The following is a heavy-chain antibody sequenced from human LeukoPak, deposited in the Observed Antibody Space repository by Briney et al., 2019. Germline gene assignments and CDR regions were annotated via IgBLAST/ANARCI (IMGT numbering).Heavy chain of an antibody. J-gene: IGHJ4*02. Sequence: SETLSVTCTVSGGSVTSYYWHWMRQPAGKGLEWIGLIYNSGSTWNNPSLESGGIMSIDKSKNQCSLKLDSVTVADAAVYYCARDIGNFFGNVYHYYFDFWGQGTLVTVSS. CDR3: ARDIGNFFGNVYHYYFDF. CDR1: GGSVTSYY. CDR2: IYNSGST. D-gene: IGHD2-2*01. V-gene: IGHV4-4*07.